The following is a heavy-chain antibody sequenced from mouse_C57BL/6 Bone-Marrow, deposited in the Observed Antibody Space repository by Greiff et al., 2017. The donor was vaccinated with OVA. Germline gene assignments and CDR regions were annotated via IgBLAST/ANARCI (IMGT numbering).Heavy chain of an antibody. CDR3: ARGSIVRFDY. CDR1: GFTFSDYG. CDR2: ISSGSSTI. V-gene: IGHV5-17*01. J-gene: IGHJ2*01. D-gene: IGHD2-12*01. Sequence: EVKVEESGGGLVKPGGSLKLSCAASGFTFSDYGMHWVRQAPEKGLEWVAYISSGSSTIYYADTVKGRFTISRDNAKNTLFLQMTSLRSEDTAMYYCARGSIVRFDYWGQGTTLTVSS.